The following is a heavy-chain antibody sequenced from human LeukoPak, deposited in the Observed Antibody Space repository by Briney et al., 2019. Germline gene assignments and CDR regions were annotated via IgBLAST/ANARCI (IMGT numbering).Heavy chain of an antibody. CDR2: INPNSGGT. Sequence: ASVKVSCKASGYTFTGYYMHWVRQAPGQGLEWMGWINPNSGGTNYAQKFQGRVTMTRDTSISTAYMELSRLRSDDTAVYYCARGVPHDYYDSSGYSDYWGQGTLVTVSS. D-gene: IGHD3-22*01. CDR1: GYTFTGYY. J-gene: IGHJ4*02. CDR3: ARGVPHDYYDSSGYSDY. V-gene: IGHV1-2*02.